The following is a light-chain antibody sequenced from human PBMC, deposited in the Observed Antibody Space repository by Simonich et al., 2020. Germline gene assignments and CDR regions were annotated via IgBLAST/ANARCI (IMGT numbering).Light chain of an antibody. Sequence: DNLMTQSPDSLAVSLGVRDNINCKSSPSVLYSSKKKNYLALYQQKPGQPPKLIIYWASTLESGVPDRFSGSGSGTDFTLAISSLQAEDVAVYYCQQYYSTPITFGQGTRLEIK. CDR3: QQYYSTPIT. CDR1: PSVLYSSKKKNY. J-gene: IGKJ5*01. V-gene: IGKV4-1*01. CDR2: WAS.